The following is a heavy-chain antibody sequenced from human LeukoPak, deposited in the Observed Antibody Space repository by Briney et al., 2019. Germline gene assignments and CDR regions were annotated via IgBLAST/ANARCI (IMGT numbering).Heavy chain of an antibody. CDR2: INSDGSWT. CDR3: AKVGSTSPTGYGMDV. D-gene: IGHD2-2*01. Sequence: LGGSLRLSCAASGNYWMHWVRQAPGKGLVWVSHINSDGSWTSYADSVMGRYTISKDNAKNTVYLQMNSLRAEDTALYYCAKVGSTSPTGYGMDVWGQGTTVTVSS. CDR1: GNYW. J-gene: IGHJ6*02. V-gene: IGHV3-74*01.